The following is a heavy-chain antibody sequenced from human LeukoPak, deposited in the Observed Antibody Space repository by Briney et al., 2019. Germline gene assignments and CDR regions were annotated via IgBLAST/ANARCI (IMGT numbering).Heavy chain of an antibody. V-gene: IGHV4-30-2*02. CDR2: IYHSGST. D-gene: IGHD3-10*01. J-gene: IGHJ4*02. CDR1: GGSISSGGYY. Sequence: SETLSLTCTVSGGSISSGGYYWSWIRQPPGKGLEWIGYIYHSGSTYYNPSLKSRVTISVDRSKNQFSLKLSSVTAADTAVYYCARTRHPPMVRGVITYFDYWGQGTLVTVSS. CDR3: ARTRHPPMVRGVITYFDY.